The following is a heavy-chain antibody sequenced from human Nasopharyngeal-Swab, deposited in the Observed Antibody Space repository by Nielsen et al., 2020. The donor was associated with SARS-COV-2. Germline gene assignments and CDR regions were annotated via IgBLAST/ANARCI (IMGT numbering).Heavy chain of an antibody. V-gene: IGHV3-21*01. CDR3: ARDLEYNWNEGYYFDY. Sequence: GESLKISCAASGFTFSDYSMNWVRQAPGKGLEWVSSISSSSSYIYYADSVKGRFTISRDNAKNSLYLQMNSLRAEDTAVYYCARDLEYNWNEGYYFDYWGQGTLVTVSS. D-gene: IGHD1-1*01. CDR1: GFTFSDYS. J-gene: IGHJ4*02. CDR2: ISSSSSYI.